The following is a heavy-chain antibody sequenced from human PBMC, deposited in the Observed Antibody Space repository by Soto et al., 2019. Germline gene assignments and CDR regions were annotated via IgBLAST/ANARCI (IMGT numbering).Heavy chain of an antibody. CDR3: ASTKDETLYFDY. CDR1: GDSISITSYY. J-gene: IGHJ4*02. D-gene: IGHD2-8*01. V-gene: IGHV4-39*01. CDR2: IHYSGST. Sequence: QLLLQESGPGLVKPSETLSLTCTVSGDSISITSYYWGWVRQPPGKGLEWIGSIHYSGSTHYNPSLQSRVTISGDASKKQFSLKLRSVTAADTAVYYCASTKDETLYFDYWGQGTLVTVSS.